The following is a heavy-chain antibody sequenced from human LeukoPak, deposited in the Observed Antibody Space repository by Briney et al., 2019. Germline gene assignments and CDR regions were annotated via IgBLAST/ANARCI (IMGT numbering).Heavy chain of an antibody. CDR2: IYYTGCT. Sequence: SETLSLTCTVSGASISSYYWSWIRQPPGKGLEWIGYIYYTGCTNYNPSLKSRVTISVDTSKNQFSLNLSSVTAADTAVYYCARQGRGSGWFLPWGQGTLVTVSS. CDR1: GASISSYY. J-gene: IGHJ5*02. V-gene: IGHV4-59*08. CDR3: ARQGRGSGWFLP. D-gene: IGHD6-19*01.